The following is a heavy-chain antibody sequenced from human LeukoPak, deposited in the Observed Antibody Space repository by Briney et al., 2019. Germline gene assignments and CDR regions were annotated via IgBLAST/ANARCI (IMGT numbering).Heavy chain of an antibody. CDR2: INHSGST. CDR3: ARISGPPFDY. J-gene: IGHJ4*02. Sequence: SETLSLTCAVYGVSFSGYYWSWIRQPPGKGLEWIGEINHSGSTNYNPSLKSRVTISVDTSKNQFSLKLSSVTAADTAVYYCARISGPPFDYWGQGTLVTVSS. D-gene: IGHD5-12*01. CDR1: GVSFSGYY. V-gene: IGHV4-34*01.